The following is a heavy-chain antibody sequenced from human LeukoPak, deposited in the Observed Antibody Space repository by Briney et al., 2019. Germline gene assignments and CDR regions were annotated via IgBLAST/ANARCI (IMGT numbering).Heavy chain of an antibody. Sequence: GGSLRLSCAASGFTFSNFWMTWVRQAPGKGLEWVANIKQDGSETHYVDSVKGRFTISRDNAKNSLFLQMNSLRAEDTAVYYCARAVWGSYLSNYWGQGTLVTVSS. CDR2: IKQDGSET. CDR1: GFTFSNFW. J-gene: IGHJ4*02. CDR3: ARAVWGSYLSNY. V-gene: IGHV3-7*01. D-gene: IGHD3-16*02.